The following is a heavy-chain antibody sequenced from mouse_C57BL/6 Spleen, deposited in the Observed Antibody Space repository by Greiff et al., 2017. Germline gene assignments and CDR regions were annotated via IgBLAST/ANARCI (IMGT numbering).Heavy chain of an antibody. CDR2: INPSDGGT. CDR1: GYTFTSYW. D-gene: IGHD2-4*01. CDR3: ARGEGYYDCDFGY. Sequence: VQLQQPGTELVKPGASVKLSCKASGYTFTSYWMHWVKQRPGQGLEWIGNINPSDGGTNYNEKFKGKATLTVDKSSSTAYMQLSSLTSEDAAVYYCARGEGYYDCDFGYWGQGTTLTVSS. V-gene: IGHV1-53*01. J-gene: IGHJ2*01.